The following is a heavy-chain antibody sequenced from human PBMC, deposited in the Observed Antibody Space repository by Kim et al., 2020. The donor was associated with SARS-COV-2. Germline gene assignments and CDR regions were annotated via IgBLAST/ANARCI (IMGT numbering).Heavy chain of an antibody. J-gene: IGHJ4*02. CDR3: ARVGYSGSYRGVDY. D-gene: IGHD1-26*01. Sequence: ADSVKGRFTISRDNAKNSLYLQMNSLRAEDTAVYYCARVGYSGSYRGVDYWGQGTLVTVSS. V-gene: IGHV3-11*04.